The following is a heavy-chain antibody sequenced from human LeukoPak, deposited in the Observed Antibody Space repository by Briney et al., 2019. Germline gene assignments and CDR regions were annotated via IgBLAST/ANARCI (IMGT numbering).Heavy chain of an antibody. CDR3: AKQLGYCSDGSCYFPY. CDR2: ISNNGGYT. Sequence: PGGSLRLSCAASGFTFSSSAMSWVRQAPGKGLEWVSAISNNGGYTYYADSVQGRFTISRDKSKSTLCLQMYSLRAEDTAVYYCAKQLGYCSDGSCYFPYWGQGTLVTVSS. CDR1: GFTFSSSA. V-gene: IGHV3-23*01. J-gene: IGHJ4*02. D-gene: IGHD2-15*01.